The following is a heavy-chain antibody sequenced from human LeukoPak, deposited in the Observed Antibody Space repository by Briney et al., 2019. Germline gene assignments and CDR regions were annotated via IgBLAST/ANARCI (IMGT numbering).Heavy chain of an antibody. CDR3: ARGSPPPTRSYYDFWSGADYYGMDV. CDR2: IGTAGDT. D-gene: IGHD3-3*01. J-gene: IGHJ6*02. V-gene: IGHV3-13*01. Sequence: PGGSLRLSCAASGFTFSSYDMHWVRQATGKGLEWVSAIGTAGDTYYPGSVKGRFTISRENAKNSLYLQMNSLRAGDTAVYYCARGSPPPTRSYYDFWSGADYYGMDVWGQGTTVTVSS. CDR1: GFTFSSYD.